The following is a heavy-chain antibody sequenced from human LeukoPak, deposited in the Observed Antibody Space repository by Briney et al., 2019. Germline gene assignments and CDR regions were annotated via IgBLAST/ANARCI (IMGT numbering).Heavy chain of an antibody. V-gene: IGHV3-48*04. J-gene: IGHJ6*03. CDR1: GFSFNRRG. D-gene: IGHD2-8*01. CDR3: ARIDGPTVFTYYMDL. CDR2: ISPRSETI. Sequence: GESLRLSCATSGFSFNRRGMNWVRQPPGKGLEWVSYISPRSETIFYAESVQGRFAVSRDDAKGSLYLQMHTLRVEDTAVYHCARIDGPTVFTYYMDLWGKGTTVTVAS.